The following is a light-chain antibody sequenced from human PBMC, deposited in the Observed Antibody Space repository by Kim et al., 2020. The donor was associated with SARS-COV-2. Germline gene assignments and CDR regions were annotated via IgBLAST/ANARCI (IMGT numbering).Light chain of an antibody. V-gene: IGLV1-44*01. J-gene: IGLJ3*02. CDR2: ENS. Sequence: GQRVTMSCSGSSSNLGSNTVNWYQHLPGTAPKLLIYENSQRPSGVPDRFSGSKSGTSASLAISGLQSEDEADYYCATWDDSLDVWVFGGGTQLTVL. CDR1: SSNLGSNT. CDR3: ATWDDSLDVWV.